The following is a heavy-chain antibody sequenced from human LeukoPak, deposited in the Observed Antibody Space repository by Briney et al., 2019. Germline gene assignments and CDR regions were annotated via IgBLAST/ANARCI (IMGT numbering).Heavy chain of an antibody. D-gene: IGHD3-3*02. J-gene: IGHJ4*02. CDR2: ISGSGGST. Sequence: GGSLRLPCAASGFTFSSYAMSWVRQAPGKGLEWVSAISGSGGSTYYADSVKGRFTISRDNSKNTLYLQMNSLRAEDTAVYYCASWHFWGREGVDYWGQGTLVTVSS. V-gene: IGHV3-23*01. CDR1: GFTFSSYA. CDR3: ASWHFWGREGVDY.